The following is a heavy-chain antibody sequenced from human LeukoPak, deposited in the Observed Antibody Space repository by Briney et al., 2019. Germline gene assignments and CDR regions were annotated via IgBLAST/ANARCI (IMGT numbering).Heavy chain of an antibody. D-gene: IGHD3-3*01. Sequence: GGSLRLSCAASGLSLRSFAMSWVRQAPGKGLEWVSASSGDGGNTDYANSVKGRFTISRDNSKNTIYLQMNSLRADDTAVYYCAKQGRNDFVDSRGQGTLVTVSS. CDR2: SSGDGGNT. CDR1: GLSLRSFA. V-gene: IGHV3-23*01. J-gene: IGHJ4*02. CDR3: AKQGRNDFVDS.